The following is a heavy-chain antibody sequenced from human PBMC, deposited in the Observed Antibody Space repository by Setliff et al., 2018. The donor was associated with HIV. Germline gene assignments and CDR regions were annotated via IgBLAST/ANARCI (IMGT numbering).Heavy chain of an antibody. D-gene: IGHD3-16*01. CDR3: AWGTQRPIDS. Sequence: ASVKVSCKASGDTFNNCAVTWVRQAPGQGLEWMGGSIPLFGTTNYAQKFQGRVTLTTDESTSTAYMKLSSLRSEDTAMYYCAWGTQRPIDSWGQGTLVTVSS. CDR2: SIPLFGTT. CDR1: GDTFNNCA. V-gene: IGHV1-69*05. J-gene: IGHJ4*02.